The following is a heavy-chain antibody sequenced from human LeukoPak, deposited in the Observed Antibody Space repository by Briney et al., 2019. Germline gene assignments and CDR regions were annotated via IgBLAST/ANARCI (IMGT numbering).Heavy chain of an antibody. CDR3: ARDYYYDFWSGYFSLDAFDI. V-gene: IGHV3-21*01. CDR2: IISSSSYI. J-gene: IGHJ3*02. Sequence: GGSLRFSGEAFGLTFRGYRMNWFRQAPGKGLEWVSSIISSSSYIYYADSVKGRFTISRDNAKNSLYLQMNSLRAEDTAVYYCARDYYYDFWSGYFSLDAFDIWGQGTMVTVSS. D-gene: IGHD3-3*01. CDR1: GLTFRGYR.